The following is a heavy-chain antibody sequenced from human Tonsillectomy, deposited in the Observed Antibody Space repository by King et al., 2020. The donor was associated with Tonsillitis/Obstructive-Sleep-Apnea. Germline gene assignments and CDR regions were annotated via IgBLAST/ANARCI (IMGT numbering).Heavy chain of an antibody. CDR2: IYSGGST. CDR3: ARDRRNGDPVDYYFDY. Sequence: VQLVESGGGLIQPGGSLRLSCAASGLTVSSNYISWVRQAPGKGLEWVSVIYSGGSTYYADSVKGRFTISRDSSKNTVYLQMNSLRAEDTAVYYCARDRRNGDPVDYYFDYFGQGTLVTVSS. V-gene: IGHV3-53*01. D-gene: IGHD4-17*01. CDR1: GLTVSSNY. J-gene: IGHJ4*02.